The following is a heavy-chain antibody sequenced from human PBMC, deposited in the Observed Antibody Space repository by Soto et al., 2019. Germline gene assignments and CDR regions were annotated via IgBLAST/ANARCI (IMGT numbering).Heavy chain of an antibody. J-gene: IGHJ4*02. D-gene: IGHD1-26*01. Sequence: SETLSLTCTVSGGSISSSSYYWGWIRQPPGKGLEWIGSIYYSGSTYYNPSLKSRVTISVDTSKNQFSLKLSSVTAADTAVYYCARHFVVGATTLGTLDYWGQGTLVTVSS. CDR3: ARHFVVGATTLGTLDY. CDR2: IYYSGST. CDR1: GGSISSSSYY. V-gene: IGHV4-39*01.